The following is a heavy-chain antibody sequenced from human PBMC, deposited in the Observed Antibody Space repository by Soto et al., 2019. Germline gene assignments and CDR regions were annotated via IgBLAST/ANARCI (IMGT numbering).Heavy chain of an antibody. D-gene: IGHD2-2*01. CDR3: ARDPYCSSTSCSRTGWFDP. V-gene: IGHV3-30-3*01. CDR1: GFTFSSYA. J-gene: IGHJ5*02. Sequence: PGGSLRLSCAASGFTFSSYAMHWVRQAPGKGLEWVAVISYDGSNKYYADSVKGRFTISRDNSKNTLYLQMNSLRAEDTAVYYCARDPYCSSTSCSRTGWFDPWGQGTLVTVSS. CDR2: ISYDGSNK.